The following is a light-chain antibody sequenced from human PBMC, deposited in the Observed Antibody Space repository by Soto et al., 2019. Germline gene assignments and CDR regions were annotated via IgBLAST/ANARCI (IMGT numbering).Light chain of an antibody. V-gene: IGLV2-11*01. CDR3: CSYAGSYVV. CDR1: SSDVGGHSY. CDR2: DFT. Sequence: QSALTQPRSVSGSPGQSVAISCTGTSSDVGGHSYVSWYQHHPGKAPKLIIYDFTKRPSGVPDRLSGSKSGTTASLTISGLQDEDEGDYYCCSYAGSYVVFGGGTKVTVL. J-gene: IGLJ2*01.